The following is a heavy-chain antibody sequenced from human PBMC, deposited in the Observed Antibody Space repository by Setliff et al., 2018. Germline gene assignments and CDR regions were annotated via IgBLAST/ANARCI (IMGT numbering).Heavy chain of an antibody. V-gene: IGHV1-69*05. CDR2: IIPLFGTT. D-gene: IGHD6-19*01. CDR3: VREYSGGGLM. CDR1: GGTFSNIG. J-gene: IGHJ3*01. Sequence: GASVKVSCKASGGTFSNIGISWVRQAPGQGLEWMGGIIPLFGTTNYAQEFQGRVTITTDESTNTAYMELSSLRSDDTAVYFCVREYSGGGLMWGQGTMVTVSS.